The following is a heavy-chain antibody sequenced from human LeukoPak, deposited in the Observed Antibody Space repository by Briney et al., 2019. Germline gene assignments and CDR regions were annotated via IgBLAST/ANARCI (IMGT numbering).Heavy chain of an antibody. CDR2: ISGNGGST. CDR1: GFTFSSYA. D-gene: IGHD3-22*01. J-gene: IGHJ6*03. V-gene: IGHV3-23*01. CDR3: ATSSGYYFPYYYYYMDV. Sequence: GGSLRLSCAASGFTFSSYAMSWVRQAPGKGLEWVSAISGNGGSTYYADSVKGRFTISRDNSKNTLYLQMNSLRAEDTAVYYCATSSGYYFPYYYYYMDVWGKGTTVTASS.